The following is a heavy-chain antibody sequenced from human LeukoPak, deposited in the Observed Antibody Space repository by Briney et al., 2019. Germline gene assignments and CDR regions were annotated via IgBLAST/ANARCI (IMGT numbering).Heavy chain of an antibody. CDR2: IKSETDSATT. D-gene: IGHD1-26*01. CDR1: GFTFSNAW. J-gene: IGHJ4*02. CDR3: ATDGGGGWY. V-gene: IGHV3-15*01. Sequence: GGSLRLSCAASGFTFSNAWMCWVRQAPGKGLEWVGRIKSETDSATTDYAAPVKGRFTISRDDSKNTLYLQMNSLKTEDTGVYFWATDGGGGWYWGEGTLVTVSS.